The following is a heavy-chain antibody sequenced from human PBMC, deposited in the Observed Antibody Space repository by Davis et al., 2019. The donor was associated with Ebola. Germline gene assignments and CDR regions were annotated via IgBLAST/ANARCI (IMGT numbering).Heavy chain of an antibody. CDR1: GGSFSGYY. D-gene: IGHD6-19*01. CDR3: ASMQWLVPSFDY. V-gene: IGHV4-34*01. J-gene: IGHJ4*02. CDR2: INHSGST. Sequence: PGGSLRLSCAVYGGSFSGYYWSWIRQPPGKGLEWIGEINHSGSTNYNPSLKSRVTISVDTSKNQFSLKLSSVTAADTDVYYCASMQWLVPSFDYWGQGTLVTVSS.